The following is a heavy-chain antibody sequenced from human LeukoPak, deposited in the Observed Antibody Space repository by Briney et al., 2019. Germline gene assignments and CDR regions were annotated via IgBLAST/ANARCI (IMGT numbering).Heavy chain of an antibody. CDR2: IYTSGST. Sequence: KPSQTLSLTCTVSGGSINSGGYYWSWIRQHPGKGLEWIGRIYTSGSTNYNPSLKGRVTMSVDTSKNQFSLKLSSVTAADTAVYYCARASAHYDFWSGNAFDIWGQGTMVTVSS. CDR1: GGSINSGGYY. CDR3: ARASAHYDFWSGNAFDI. D-gene: IGHD3-3*01. J-gene: IGHJ3*02. V-gene: IGHV4-61*02.